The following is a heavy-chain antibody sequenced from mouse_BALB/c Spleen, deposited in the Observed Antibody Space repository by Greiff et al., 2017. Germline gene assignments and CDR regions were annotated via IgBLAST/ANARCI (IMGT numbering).Heavy chain of an antibody. CDR3: ARERGNYDFDY. Sequence: EVQVVESGGGLVQPGGSRKLSCAASGFTFSDYGMAWVRQAPGKGPEWVAFVSNLAYSIYYADTVTGRFTISRENAKNTLYLEMSSLRSEDTAMYYCARERGNYDFDYWGQGTTLTVSS. V-gene: IGHV5-15*02. CDR1: GFTFSDYG. CDR2: VSNLAYSI. J-gene: IGHJ2*01. D-gene: IGHD2-1*01.